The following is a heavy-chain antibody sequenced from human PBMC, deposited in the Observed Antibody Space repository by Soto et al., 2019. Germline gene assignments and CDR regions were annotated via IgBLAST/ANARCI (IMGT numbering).Heavy chain of an antibody. J-gene: IGHJ3*02. Sequence: ASVKVSCKASGYTFTGYYRHWVRQALGQGLEWMGWINPNSGGTNYAQKFQGWVTMTRDTSISTVYMELSRLRSDDTAVHYCERQIASLEWLSPIDAFDICGQGTMVTVSS. CDR2: INPNSGGT. CDR1: GYTFTGYY. V-gene: IGHV1-2*04. D-gene: IGHD6-19*01. CDR3: ERQIASLEWLSPIDAFDI.